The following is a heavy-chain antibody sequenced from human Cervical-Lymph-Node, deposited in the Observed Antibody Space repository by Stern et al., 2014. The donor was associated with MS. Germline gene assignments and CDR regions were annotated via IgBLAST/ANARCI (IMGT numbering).Heavy chain of an antibody. CDR3: ARDNIGGFFEY. Sequence: VQLVESGGGVVQPGRSLRLSCAASGFTFSSYGMHWVRQAPGKGLEWVAVIWYDGSNKYYADSVKGRFTISRDNSKNTLYLQMNSLRAEDTAVYYCARDNIGGFFEYWGQGTLVTVSS. D-gene: IGHD2-15*01. CDR1: GFTFSSYG. CDR2: IWYDGSNK. V-gene: IGHV3-33*01. J-gene: IGHJ4*02.